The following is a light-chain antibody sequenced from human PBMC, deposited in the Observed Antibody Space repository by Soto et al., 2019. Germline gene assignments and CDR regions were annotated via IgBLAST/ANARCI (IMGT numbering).Light chain of an antibody. Sequence: EIVLTQSPATLSLSPGERATLSCRASQGVSSFLAWYQQKPGQGPRLLIYDASIRATGIPARFSGSGSGTDFTLTIISLEPEDFAVYYCQQRSNWPPITFGHGTRLEIK. V-gene: IGKV3-11*01. CDR3: QQRSNWPPIT. CDR1: QGVSSF. CDR2: DAS. J-gene: IGKJ5*01.